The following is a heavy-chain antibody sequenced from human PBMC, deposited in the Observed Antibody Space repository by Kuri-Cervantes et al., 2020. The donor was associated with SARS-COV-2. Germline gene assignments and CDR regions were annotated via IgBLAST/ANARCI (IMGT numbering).Heavy chain of an antibody. Sequence: GGSLRLSCAASGFTFSSYAMHWVRQAPGKGLEWVAVISYDGSNKYYADSVKGRFTISRDNSKNTLYLQMNSLRAEDTAVYYCARALAARPVNGYYGMDVWGQGTTVTVSS. CDR1: GFTFSSYA. CDR2: ISYDGSNK. J-gene: IGHJ6*02. V-gene: IGHV3-30-3*01. D-gene: IGHD6-6*01. CDR3: ARALAARPVNGYYGMDV.